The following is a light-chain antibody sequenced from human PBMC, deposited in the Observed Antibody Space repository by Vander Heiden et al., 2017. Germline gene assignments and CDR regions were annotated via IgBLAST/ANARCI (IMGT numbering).Light chain of an antibody. CDR2: LGS. Sequence: DIVMSQSPLPQPVTPGEPASISCRSSQSLLHSNGFNYLDWYLQKPGQSPQLLIFLGSNRASGVPDRISGSGSGTDFTLRISRVEPEDVGVYYCMQSLQTPLTFAGGTKVEIK. V-gene: IGKV2-28*01. CDR1: QSLLHSNGFNY. J-gene: IGKJ4*01. CDR3: MQSLQTPLT.